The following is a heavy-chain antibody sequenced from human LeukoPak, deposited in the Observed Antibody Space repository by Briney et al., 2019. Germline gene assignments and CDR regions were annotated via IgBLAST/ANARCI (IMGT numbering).Heavy chain of an antibody. V-gene: IGHV4-59*01. CDR3: ASSLSGAFDY. Sequence: PAETLSLTCTASGVSISGYYCSWIRQPPGKGLKWVGYIYYSGRTNYNPSLKSRVTISADTYKNQFSLKLSSVTAADTAVYYCASSLSGAFDYWGQGTLVTVSS. CDR1: GVSISGYY. CDR2: IYYSGRT. D-gene: IGHD2/OR15-2a*01. J-gene: IGHJ4*02.